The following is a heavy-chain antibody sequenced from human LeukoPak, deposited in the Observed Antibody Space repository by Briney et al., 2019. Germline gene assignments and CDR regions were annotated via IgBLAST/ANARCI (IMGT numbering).Heavy chain of an antibody. V-gene: IGHV1-2*02. CDR1: GYTLTDYY. D-gene: IGHD1-26*01. CDR2: INPNSGDT. Sequence: VASVKVSCKASGYTLTDYYMHWVRQAPGQGLEWMGWINPNSGDTNYAQKFQGRVTMTRDTSISTAYMELSRLTSDDTAVYYCARDWRGSYFPDFWGQGTLVTVSS. J-gene: IGHJ4*02. CDR3: ARDWRGSYFPDF.